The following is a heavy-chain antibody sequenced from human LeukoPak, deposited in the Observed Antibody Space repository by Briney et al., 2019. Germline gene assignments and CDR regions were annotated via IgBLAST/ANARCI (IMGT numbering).Heavy chain of an antibody. CDR3: ARGSVVIRNRRFDY. V-gene: IGHV1-8*01. CDR2: MNPNSGNT. CDR1: GYTFTSYD. J-gene: IGHJ4*02. Sequence: ASVKVSCKASGYTFTSYDINWVRQATGQGPEWMGWMNPNSGNTGYAQKFQGRVTMTRNTSISTAYMELSSLRSEDTAVYYCARGSVVIRNRRFDYWGQGTLVTVSS. D-gene: IGHD3-22*01.